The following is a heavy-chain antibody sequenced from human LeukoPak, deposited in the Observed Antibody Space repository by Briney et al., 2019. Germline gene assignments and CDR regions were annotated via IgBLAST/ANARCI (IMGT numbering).Heavy chain of an antibody. CDR1: GFTVSSNY. CDR3: ARAESGQLYIDY. CDR2: IYSGGST. J-gene: IGHJ4*02. Sequence: GGSLRLSCAASGFTVSSNYMSWVRQAPGKGLDWVSLIYSGGSTYYADSVKGRFTISRDNSKNTLYLQMNSLRAEDTAVYYCARAESGQLYIDYWGQGTLVTVSS. D-gene: IGHD1-26*01. V-gene: IGHV3-66*01.